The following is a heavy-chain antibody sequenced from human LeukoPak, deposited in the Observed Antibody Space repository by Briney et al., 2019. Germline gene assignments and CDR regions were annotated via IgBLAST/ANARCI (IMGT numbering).Heavy chain of an antibody. D-gene: IGHD2-2*01. CDR3: ARSPATSWSNFDY. J-gene: IGHJ4*02. CDR2: IHHSGST. V-gene: IGHV4-34*01. Sequence: SETLSLTCAVYVDSFSDHYWTWIRQPPGKGLEWIGEIHHSGSTKYRLSLKRRVSISIDRSKNQFSLKLTSVTAADTAVYYCARSPATSWSNFDYWGQGTLVTVSS. CDR1: VDSFSDHY.